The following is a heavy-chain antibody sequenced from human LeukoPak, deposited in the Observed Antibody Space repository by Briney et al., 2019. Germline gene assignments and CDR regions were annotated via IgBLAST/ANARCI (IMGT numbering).Heavy chain of an antibody. Sequence: ASVKVSCKASGYTFTSYGISWVRQAPGQGLEWMGWISAYNGNTNYAQKLQGRVTMTTDTSTSTAYMELRSLRSEDTAVYYCATDFGTTGTTVFDYWGQGTLVTVSS. CDR1: GYTFTSYG. CDR2: ISAYNGNT. CDR3: ATDFGTTGTTVFDY. J-gene: IGHJ4*02. D-gene: IGHD1-1*01. V-gene: IGHV1-18*01.